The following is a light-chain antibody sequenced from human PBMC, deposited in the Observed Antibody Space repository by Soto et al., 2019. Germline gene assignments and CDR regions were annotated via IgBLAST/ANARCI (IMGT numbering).Light chain of an antibody. CDR1: QDIRSR. CDR2: AAS. Sequence: DIQMTQSPSSLSASVGDRVTITCRASQDIRSRLAWYQQKPGKAPNLLIFAASSLQSGVPSRFSGCGSGTDFTLSINSLQPEDFATYYCQQGDSFPRTFGQGTKVEIK. J-gene: IGKJ1*01. CDR3: QQGDSFPRT. V-gene: IGKV1-12*01.